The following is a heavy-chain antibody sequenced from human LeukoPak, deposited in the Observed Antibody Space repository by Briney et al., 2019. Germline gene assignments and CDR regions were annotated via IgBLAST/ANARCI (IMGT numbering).Heavy chain of an antibody. D-gene: IGHD2-2*01. CDR2: IWYDGSNK. V-gene: IGHV3-33*08. CDR1: GFTFSSYG. CDR3: ARAVVPAAPGGMDV. Sequence: PGGSLRLSCAASGFTFSSYGMHWVRQAPGKGLEWVAVIWYDGSNKYYADSVKGRFTISRDNSKNTLYLQMNSLRAEDTAVYYCARAVVPAAPGGMDVWGQGTTVTVSS. J-gene: IGHJ6*02.